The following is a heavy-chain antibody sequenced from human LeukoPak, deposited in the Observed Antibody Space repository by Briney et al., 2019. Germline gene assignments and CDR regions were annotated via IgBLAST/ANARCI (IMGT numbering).Heavy chain of an antibody. CDR2: IYYSGST. J-gene: IGHJ4*02. CDR1: GGSISSSSYY. Sequence: SETLSLTCTVSGGSISSSSYYWGWIRQPPGKGLEWIGSIYYSGSTYYNPSLKSRVTISVDTSKNQFSLKLSSVTAADTAVYYCARGSAGYRYWGQGTLVTVSS. CDR3: ARGSAGYRY. D-gene: IGHD5-12*01. V-gene: IGHV4-39*01.